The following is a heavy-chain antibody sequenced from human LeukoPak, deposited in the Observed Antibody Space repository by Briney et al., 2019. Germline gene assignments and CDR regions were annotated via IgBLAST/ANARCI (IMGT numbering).Heavy chain of an antibody. Sequence: PSETLSLTCTVSGGSISSYYWSWIRQPAGKGLEWIGRIYSRGSTNSNPSLKRRVTISLDTSKNQFSLKLTSVTAADTAVYYCARDRTVVTPHLYYYMDVWGKGTTVTVSS. CDR3: ARDRTVVTPHLYYYMDV. J-gene: IGHJ6*03. CDR2: IYSRGST. CDR1: GGSISSYY. V-gene: IGHV4-4*07. D-gene: IGHD4-23*01.